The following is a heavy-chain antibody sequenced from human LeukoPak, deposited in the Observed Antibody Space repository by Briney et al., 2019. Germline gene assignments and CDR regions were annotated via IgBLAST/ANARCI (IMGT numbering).Heavy chain of an antibody. J-gene: IGHJ4*02. CDR1: GGSISSSSYY. CDR3: ARDSWSSSGVGY. CDR2: IYYSGST. Sequence: PSETLSLTCTVSGGSISSSSYYWAWIRQPPGKGLEWIGSIYYSGSTYYNLSLKSRVTISVDTSKNQFSLKLSSVTAADTAVYYCARDSWSSSGVGYWGQGTLVTVSS. D-gene: IGHD3-10*01. V-gene: IGHV4-39*07.